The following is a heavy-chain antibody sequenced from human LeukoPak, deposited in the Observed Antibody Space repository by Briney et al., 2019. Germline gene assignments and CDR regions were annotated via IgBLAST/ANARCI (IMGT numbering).Heavy chain of an antibody. D-gene: IGHD3-22*01. Sequence: PGGSLRLPCAASGFTFSNYDMNWVRQAPGKGLECVSYISRRSTHIYYEDPVKGRFTISRDNAKNSLYLQMNNLTAEDTAVYYCARRGYYDSSGYDYWGQGTLVTVSS. CDR3: ARRGYYDSSGYDY. V-gene: IGHV3-69-1*02. CDR1: GFTFSNYD. J-gene: IGHJ4*02. CDR2: ISRRSTHI.